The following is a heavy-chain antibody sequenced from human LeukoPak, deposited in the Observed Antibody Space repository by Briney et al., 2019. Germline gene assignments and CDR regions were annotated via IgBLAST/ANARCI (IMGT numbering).Heavy chain of an antibody. CDR2: IWYDGSSK. V-gene: IGHV3-33*01. CDR1: GFTFSSYG. J-gene: IGHJ6*02. CDR3: ARRSRYCSSTSCYRSVDTAMVNYYYYGMDV. D-gene: IGHD2-2*02. Sequence: PGRSLRLSCAASGFTFSSYGMHWVRQAPGKGLEWVAVIWYDGSSKYYADSVKGRFTFSRDNSKNTLYLQMNSLRAEDTAVYYCARRSRYCSSTSCYRSVDTAMVNYYYYGMDVWGQGTTVTVSS.